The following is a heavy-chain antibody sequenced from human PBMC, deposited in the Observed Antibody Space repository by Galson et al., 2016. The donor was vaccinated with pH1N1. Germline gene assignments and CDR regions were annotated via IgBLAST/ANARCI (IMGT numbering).Heavy chain of an antibody. Sequence: QSGAEVTKPGESLKISCKGSGSKFASSWIVWVRQMPGKGLEWMGIIWLGGSLIRYKPSFQGQVTISADKSINIVYLEWSSLKASDTATYYCARQNDYGDYRGDAFDIWGKGTLVTVSS. CDR1: GSKFASSW. J-gene: IGHJ3*02. D-gene: IGHD4-17*01. CDR2: IWLGGSLI. CDR3: ARQNDYGDYRGDAFDI. V-gene: IGHV5-51*01.